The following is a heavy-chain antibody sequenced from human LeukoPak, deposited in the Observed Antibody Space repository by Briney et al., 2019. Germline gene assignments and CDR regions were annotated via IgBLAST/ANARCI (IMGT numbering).Heavy chain of an antibody. CDR2: VSYGGSIK. CDR1: GFTFCNYT. V-gene: IGHV3-30-3*01. Sequence: GGSLRLSCVASGFTFCNYTMHWVRQAPGKGLEWVAVVSYGGSIKYYADSVKSRLTISRDNSENTLYLQMNSLRAEDTAVYYCVATSGSSTNWGQGTLVTVSS. CDR3: VATSGSSTN. D-gene: IGHD2-2*01. J-gene: IGHJ4*02.